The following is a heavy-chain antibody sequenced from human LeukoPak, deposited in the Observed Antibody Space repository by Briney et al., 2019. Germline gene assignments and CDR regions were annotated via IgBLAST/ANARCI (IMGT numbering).Heavy chain of an antibody. CDR1: GFTFRSFG. D-gene: IGHD5-12*01. CDR2: IRYDGSNK. Sequence: GGSLRLSCAVSGFTFRSFGMAWGRQAPGKGLEWVAFIRYDGSNKYYADSVKGRFTISRDNSKNTLYPQMNSLRAEDTAVYYCARGPSGYHNTGGQGTLVTVSS. J-gene: IGHJ4*02. V-gene: IGHV3-30*02. CDR3: ARGPSGYHNT.